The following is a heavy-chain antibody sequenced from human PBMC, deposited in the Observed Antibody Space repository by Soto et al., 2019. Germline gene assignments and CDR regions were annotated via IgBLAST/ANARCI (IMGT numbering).Heavy chain of an antibody. CDR3: TRDFQGPLDYGMDV. D-gene: IGHD1-1*01. Sequence: GGSLRLSCADSGFTFSSYWMSWVRQAPGQGLEWVANGKYDGSQTYYVGSVKGRFTISRDNAKNSLYLQMNSLRAEDTAVYYCTRDFQGPLDYGMDVWGQGTTVTVSS. CDR2: GKYDGSQT. J-gene: IGHJ6*02. V-gene: IGHV3-7*01. CDR1: GFTFSSYW.